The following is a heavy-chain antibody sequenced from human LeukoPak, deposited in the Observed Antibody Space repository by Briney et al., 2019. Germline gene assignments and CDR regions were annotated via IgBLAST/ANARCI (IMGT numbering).Heavy chain of an antibody. CDR1: GFTFSSYA. CDR3: AKPMCSSTSCYRYFDY. D-gene: IGHD2-2*01. CDR2: ISGNGVNT. V-gene: IGHV3-23*01. J-gene: IGHJ4*02. Sequence: PGGSLRLSRAASGFTFSSYAMSWVRQAPGKGLEWVPGISGNGVNTYHADSVKGRFTISRDNSKNTLYLQMNSLRVEDTAVYYCAKPMCSSTSCYRYFDYWGQGSPVTVSS.